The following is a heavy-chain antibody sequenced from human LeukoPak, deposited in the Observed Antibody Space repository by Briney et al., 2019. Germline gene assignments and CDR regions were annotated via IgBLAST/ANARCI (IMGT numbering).Heavy chain of an antibody. Sequence: TGGSLRLSCAASGFTFSSYAMHWVRQAPGKGLEYVSAISSNGGSTYYANSVKGRFTISRDNSKNTLYLQMGSLRAEDMAVYYCARVATIEGYDYWGQGTLVTVSS. V-gene: IGHV3-64*01. J-gene: IGHJ4*02. CDR3: ARVATIEGYDY. CDR2: ISSNGGST. CDR1: GFTFSSYA. D-gene: IGHD5-24*01.